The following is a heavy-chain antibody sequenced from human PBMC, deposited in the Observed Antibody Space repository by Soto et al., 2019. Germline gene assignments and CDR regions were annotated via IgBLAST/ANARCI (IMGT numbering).Heavy chain of an antibody. J-gene: IGHJ4*02. Sequence: QVQLVQSGAEVKKPGASVKVSCKASGYTFTNYYMHWVRQAPGEGLEWMGIINPGGGSPSYAQKFQGRVTMASDTSTSTVYMDLTSLRFDDTAVYYCGKERRGSGWFVCSYWGQGILVTVSS. CDR3: GKERRGSGWFVCSY. CDR1: GYTFTNYY. V-gene: IGHV1-46*01. D-gene: IGHD6-19*01. CDR2: INPGGGSP.